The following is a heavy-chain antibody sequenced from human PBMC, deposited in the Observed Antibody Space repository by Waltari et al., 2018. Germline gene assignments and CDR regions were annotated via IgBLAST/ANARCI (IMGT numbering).Heavy chain of an antibody. CDR2: ISGNNGET. Sequence: QVQLVQSGAEVKKPGTSVKVSCKASGYSFTRYAMSWVRQAPGQGLEWMGWISGNNGETKYAQKFQGRVTMTTDTTTNTAYMELRSLRSDDTAIFYCARDDPESSGWFVFDYWGQGTQVIVSS. V-gene: IGHV1-18*01. CDR3: ARDDPESSGWFVFDY. CDR1: GYSFTRYA. J-gene: IGHJ4*02. D-gene: IGHD6-19*01.